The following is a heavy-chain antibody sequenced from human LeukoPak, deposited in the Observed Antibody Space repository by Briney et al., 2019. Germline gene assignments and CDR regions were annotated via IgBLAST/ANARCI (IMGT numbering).Heavy chain of an antibody. CDR3: ARRGGRFDW. J-gene: IGHJ4*02. CDR2: IYTSGTT. D-gene: IGHD3-10*01. Sequence: PSESLSLTSTVSGVSLTASLWSTIPQPPGNELQRIRYIYTSGTTNYNPSLKSRVTMSIDTSKNQFSLKLSSVTSADTAFYYGARRGGRFDWWGQGTLVTVSS. CDR1: GVSLTASL. V-gene: IGHV4-4*09.